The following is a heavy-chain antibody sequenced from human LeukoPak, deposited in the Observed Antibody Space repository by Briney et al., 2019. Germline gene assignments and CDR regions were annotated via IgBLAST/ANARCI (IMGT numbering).Heavy chain of an antibody. CDR3: ARGVHDTALVFDY. V-gene: IGHV4-59*11. Sequence: PSETLSLTCTVSGASISSHYWSWIRQPPGKGLEWIGYIYYSGITKYNPFRKSRVSISVDTSKNQFSLKLTSVTAADTAVYYCARGVHDTALVFDYWGQGTLATVSS. CDR1: GASISSHY. CDR2: IYYSGIT. J-gene: IGHJ4*02. D-gene: IGHD5-18*01.